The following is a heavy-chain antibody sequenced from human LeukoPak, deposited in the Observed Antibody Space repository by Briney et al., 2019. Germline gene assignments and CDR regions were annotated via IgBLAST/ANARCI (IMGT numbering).Heavy chain of an antibody. V-gene: IGHV1-46*01. J-gene: IGHJ4*02. CDR1: GYTFTSYY. Sequence: ASVKVSCKASGYTFTSYYMHWVRQAPGQGLEWMGIINPIVDSTHYAQKFQGRVTIPRDTSTSKVYMELSSLSSEDTAVYYCASAVVVPATLDYWGQGTLVTVSS. CDR3: ASAVVVPATLDY. D-gene: IGHD2-21*02. CDR2: INPIVDST.